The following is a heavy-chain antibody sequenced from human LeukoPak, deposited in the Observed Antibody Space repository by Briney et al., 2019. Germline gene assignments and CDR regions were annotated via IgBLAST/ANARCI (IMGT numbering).Heavy chain of an antibody. CDR2: INHSGST. V-gene: IGHV4-34*01. J-gene: IGHJ3*02. CDR3: ARDYLDSSGYYFHAFDI. Sequence: SETLSLTCAVYGGSFSGYYWSWIRQPPGKGLEWIGEINHSGSTNYNPSLKSRVTISVDTSRNQFSLKLSSVTAADTAMYYCARDYLDSSGYYFHAFDIWGQGTMVTVSS. D-gene: IGHD3-22*01. CDR1: GGSFSGYY.